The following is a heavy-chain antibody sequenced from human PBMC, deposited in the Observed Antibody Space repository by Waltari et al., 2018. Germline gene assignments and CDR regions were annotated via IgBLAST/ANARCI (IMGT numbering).Heavy chain of an antibody. J-gene: IGHJ4*02. CDR3: AREYCGGDCRLFDY. CDR1: RDAITEHY. D-gene: IGHD2-21*02. Sequence: LVQSGAEVMKPGASVKVSCKVSRDAITEHYIHWVRQVPGQGLEGMGWINPNGGATKYATGYRGRITVTGETARTTSYMGLSGLRSDDTAVYYCAREYCGGDCRLFDYWGQGTLVTVSS. CDR2: INPNGGAT. V-gene: IGHV1-2*02.